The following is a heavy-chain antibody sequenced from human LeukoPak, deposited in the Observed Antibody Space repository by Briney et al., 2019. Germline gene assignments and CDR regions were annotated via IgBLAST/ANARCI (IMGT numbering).Heavy chain of an antibody. CDR2: ISYSGST. J-gene: IGHJ5*02. D-gene: IGHD6-19*01. V-gene: IGHV4-59*01. CDR1: GGSIKNYY. Sequence: PSETLSLTCTVSGGSIKNYYWSWIRQPPGKGLEWIGYISYSGSTNYNPSLKSRVSTSVDTSKNQFSLKLTSVTAADTALYYCARDLRIAVAGTWFDPWGQGTLVTVSS. CDR3: ARDLRIAVAGTWFDP.